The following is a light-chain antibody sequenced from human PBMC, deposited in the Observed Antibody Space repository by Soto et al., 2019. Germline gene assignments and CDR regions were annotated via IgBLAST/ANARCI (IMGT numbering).Light chain of an antibody. J-gene: IGLJ3*02. V-gene: IGLV2-11*01. CDR3: CSYAGSYTWV. CDR1: SSDVGGYNF. Sequence: QSALTQPRSVSGSPGQSVTISCTGTSSDVGGYNFVSWYQQHPGKAPKVMIYDVSKRPSGVPDRFSGSKIGNTASLTISGLRAGDGADYDCCSYAGSYTWVFGGGTKRTVL. CDR2: DVS.